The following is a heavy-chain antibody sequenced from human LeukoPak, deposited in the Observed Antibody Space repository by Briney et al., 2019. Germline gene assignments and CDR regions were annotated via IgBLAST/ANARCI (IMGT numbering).Heavy chain of an antibody. CDR1: GXSFSDEY. Sequence: GGSLRLSCAASGXSFSDEYMSWIRQAPGQGLEWISYISASGRYTNYADSVKGRFTISRDNAKNSLYLQMNSLRAEDTAVYYCARDNSYGGYEGVGYFDYWGQGTLVTVSS. J-gene: IGHJ4*02. V-gene: IGHV3-11*06. D-gene: IGHD5-12*01. CDR2: ISASGRYT. CDR3: ARDNSYGGYEGVGYFDY.